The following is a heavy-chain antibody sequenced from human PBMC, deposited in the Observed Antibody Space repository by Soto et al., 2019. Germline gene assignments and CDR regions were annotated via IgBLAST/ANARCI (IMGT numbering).Heavy chain of an antibody. CDR3: ARDAGSSSSAYYYGMDV. J-gene: IGHJ6*02. Sequence: GGSLRLSCAASGFTFSDYYMSWIRQAPGKGLEWVSYISSSGSTIYYADSVKGRFTISRDNAKNSLYLQMNSLRAEDTAVYYCARDAGSSSSAYYYGMDVWGQGTTVTVSS. V-gene: IGHV3-11*01. CDR1: GFTFSDYY. CDR2: ISSSGSTI. D-gene: IGHD6-6*01.